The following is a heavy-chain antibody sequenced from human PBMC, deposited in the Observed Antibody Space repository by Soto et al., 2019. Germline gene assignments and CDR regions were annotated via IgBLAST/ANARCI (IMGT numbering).Heavy chain of an antibody. Sequence: QVQLLESGPGLVKPSETLSLTCTVSGDSVSSAHYYWSWIRQPPGKGLEWIGYFLYTGSTNYNPSLKSRVLISRDTSKNQFSLMLNSVTAADTAVYYCARGRDNNKVGWWGQGTLVTVSS. CDR1: GDSVSSAHYY. D-gene: IGHD1-1*01. CDR3: ARGRDNNKVGW. V-gene: IGHV4-61*01. J-gene: IGHJ4*02. CDR2: FLYTGST.